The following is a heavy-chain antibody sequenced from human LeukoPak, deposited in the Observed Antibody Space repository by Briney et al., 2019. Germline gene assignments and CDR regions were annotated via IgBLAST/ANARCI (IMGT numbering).Heavy chain of an antibody. J-gene: IGHJ6*03. CDR1: DGSFSDYY. V-gene: IGHV4-34*01. CDR3: ARGVRGSTSWNSYYNYFYLDV. CDR2: INYSGRT. Sequence: SETLSLTCAVFDGSFSDYYWSWVRQPPGKGLEWIGEINYSGRTNYYPSLTSRATLSIDTSKNQFSLKLSSVTVADTAVYYCARGVRGSTSWNSYYNYFYLDVWGKGTTVSVSS. D-gene: IGHD1-7*01.